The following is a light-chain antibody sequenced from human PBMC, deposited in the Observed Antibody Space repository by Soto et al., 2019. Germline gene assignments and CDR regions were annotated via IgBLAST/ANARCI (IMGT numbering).Light chain of an antibody. V-gene: IGKV3-11*01. CDR2: DAS. CDR3: QQRSNWPPT. Sequence: EIVLTQSPATLSLSPGERATLSCRASQSVSSYLAWYQQKPGQAPRLLIYDASNRATGIHARFSGSGAGTDFTITISRLQPEDFAVYYCQQRSNWPPTFGEGTKVEIK. CDR1: QSVSSY. J-gene: IGKJ4*01.